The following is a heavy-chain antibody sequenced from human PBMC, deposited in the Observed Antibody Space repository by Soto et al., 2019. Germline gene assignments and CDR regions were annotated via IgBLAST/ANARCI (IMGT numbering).Heavy chain of an antibody. CDR3: AREYCTSARCYLPDS. Sequence: QVQLVQSGAEVKKPGASVKVSCQASGYTFTTYGISWVRQAPGQGLEWMGWTSTYNGNTNYAQNVQGRVTLTTERSTPTAYMELRSLRSDDTAVYYCAREYCTSARCYLPDSWGQGTLVTVSS. J-gene: IGHJ4*02. V-gene: IGHV1-18*01. CDR1: GYTFTTYG. CDR2: TSTYNGNT. D-gene: IGHD2-2*01.